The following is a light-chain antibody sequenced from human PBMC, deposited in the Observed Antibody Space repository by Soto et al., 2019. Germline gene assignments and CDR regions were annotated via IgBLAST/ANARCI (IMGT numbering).Light chain of an antibody. V-gene: IGLV2-11*01. CDR3: CSYAGSYNYV. CDR2: DVS. CDR1: SSDVGGYNY. J-gene: IGLJ1*01. Sequence: QSALTQPRSVSGSPGQSVTISWTGTSSDVGGYNYVSWYQQHPGKAPKLMIYDVSKRPSGVPDRFSGSKSGNTASLTISGLQAEDEADYYCCSYAGSYNYVFGTGTNLTVL.